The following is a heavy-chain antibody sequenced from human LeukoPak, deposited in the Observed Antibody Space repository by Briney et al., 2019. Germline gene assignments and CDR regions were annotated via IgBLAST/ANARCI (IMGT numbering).Heavy chain of an antibody. CDR2: ISSNGGST. CDR1: GFTFSSYA. V-gene: IGHV3-64*01. D-gene: IGHD3-3*01. CDR3: ARDAWRSDSV. J-gene: IGHJ6*04. Sequence: GGSLTLSCPASGFTFSSYAMHWVRQAQGKGLEYVSSISSNGGSTYYANSVKGRFTISRDNSKNTLYLQMGSLRGEDMAVYYCARDAWRSDSVWGKGATVTVSS.